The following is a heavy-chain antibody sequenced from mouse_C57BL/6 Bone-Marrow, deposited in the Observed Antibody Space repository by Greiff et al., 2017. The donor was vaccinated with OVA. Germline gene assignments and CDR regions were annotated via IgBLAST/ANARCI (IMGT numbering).Heavy chain of an antibody. CDR2: IDPGTGGT. D-gene: IGHD2-12*01. V-gene: IGHV1-15*01. J-gene: IGHJ4*01. CDR1: GYTFTDYD. CDR3: ARGYSDCDAMDD. Sequence: VQLQQSGAELVRPGASVTLSCTASGYTFTDYDMHWVNQTPVHGLEWIGAIDPGTGGTAYPHKVKGQATLTADKSSSTAYMELRSLTSEDSAVYYCARGYSDCDAMDDWGQGTAVTVSA.